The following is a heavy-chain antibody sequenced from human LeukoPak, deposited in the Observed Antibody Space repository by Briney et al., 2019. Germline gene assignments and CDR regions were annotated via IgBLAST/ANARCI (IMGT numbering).Heavy chain of an antibody. J-gene: IGHJ6*02. CDR2: ISGSGGST. CDR3: AKGRVPAARGWAYGMDV. D-gene: IGHD2-2*01. V-gene: IGHV3-23*01. Sequence: PGGSLRLSCAASGFTFSSYAMSWVRQAPGKGLEWVSAISGSGGSTYYADSVKGRFTISRDNSKNTLYLQMNSLRAEDTAVYYCAKGRVPAARGWAYGMDVWGQGTTVTVSS. CDR1: GFTFSSYA.